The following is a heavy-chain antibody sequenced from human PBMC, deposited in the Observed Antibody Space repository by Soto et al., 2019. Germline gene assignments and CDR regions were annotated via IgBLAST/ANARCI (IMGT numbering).Heavy chain of an antibody. CDR2: IYYSGST. CDR3: ARGSVVATSPNFDY. V-gene: IGHV4-31*03. J-gene: IGHJ4*02. CDR1: AGSISNCGYY. D-gene: IGHD5-12*01. Sequence: SETLYLTCTFSAGSISNCGYYWSWIRQHPGKGLEWIGYIYYSGSTYYNPSLKSRVTISVDTSKNQFSLKLSSVTAADTAVYYCARGSVVATSPNFDYWGQGTLVTVS.